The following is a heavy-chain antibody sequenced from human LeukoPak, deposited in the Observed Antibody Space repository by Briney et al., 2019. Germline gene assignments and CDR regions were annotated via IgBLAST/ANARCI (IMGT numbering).Heavy chain of an antibody. D-gene: IGHD1-20*01. V-gene: IGHV3-11*01. J-gene: IGHJ4*02. CDR1: GFIFSDYY. CDR3: ARGNWYSFDY. Sequence: PGGSLRLSCAASGFIFSDYYMTWMRQAPGQGLEWISYISSSGNSMHYADSVKGRFTISRDNTKNSLYLQLSSLRAEDTAVYYCARGNWYSFDYWGQGALVTVSS. CDR2: ISSSGNSM.